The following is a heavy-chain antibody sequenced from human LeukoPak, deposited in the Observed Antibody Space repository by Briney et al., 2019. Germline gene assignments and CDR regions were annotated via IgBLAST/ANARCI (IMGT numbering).Heavy chain of an antibody. J-gene: IGHJ4*02. Sequence: SVKVSCKASGGTFSSYAISWVRQAPGQGLEWMGRIIPIFGTANYAQEFQGRVTITTDESTSTAYMELSSLRSEDTAVYYCARDVTGSSAFDYWGQGTLVTVSS. CDR3: ARDVTGSSAFDY. V-gene: IGHV1-69*05. CDR2: IIPIFGTA. CDR1: GGTFSSYA. D-gene: IGHD2-2*01.